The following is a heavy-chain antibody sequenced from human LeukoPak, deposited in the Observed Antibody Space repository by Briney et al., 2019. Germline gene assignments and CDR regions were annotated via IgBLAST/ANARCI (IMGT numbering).Heavy chain of an antibody. Sequence: PGGSLRLSCAASGFTFSSYAMSWVRQAPGKGLEWVSAISGSGGGTYYADSVKGRFTISRDNSKNTLYLQMNSLRAEDTAVYYCAKVGYSSGWSSGYYYYYGMDVWGKGTTVTVSS. V-gene: IGHV3-23*01. CDR3: AKVGYSSGWSSGYYYYYGMDV. CDR2: ISGSGGGT. CDR1: GFTFSSYA. J-gene: IGHJ6*04. D-gene: IGHD6-19*01.